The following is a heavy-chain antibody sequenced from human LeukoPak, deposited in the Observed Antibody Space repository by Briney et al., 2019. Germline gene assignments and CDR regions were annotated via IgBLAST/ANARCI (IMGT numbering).Heavy chain of an antibody. Sequence: SVKGRFTISRDNSKNTLYLQMNSLRAEDTAVYYCASRNYYDSSGYYYYYFDYWGQGILVTVSS. D-gene: IGHD3-22*01. J-gene: IGHJ4*02. CDR3: ASRNYYDSSGYYYYYFDY. V-gene: IGHV3-23*01.